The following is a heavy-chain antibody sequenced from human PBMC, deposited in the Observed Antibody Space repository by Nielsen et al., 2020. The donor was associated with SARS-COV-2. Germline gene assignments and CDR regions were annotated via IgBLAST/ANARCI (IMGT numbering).Heavy chain of an antibody. J-gene: IGHJ6*02. V-gene: IGHV3-53*01. D-gene: IGHD3-22*01. Sequence: GGSLRLSCAASGFSVSSSYMSWVRQAPGKGLEWVSVIYRGGSIYYADSVKGRFTISRDNSKNTLYLQMNSLRAEDTAVYYCARAPYYYDSSGYYYQTYYYGMDVWGQGTTVTVSS. CDR1: GFSVSSSY. CDR2: IYRGGSI. CDR3: ARAPYYYDSSGYYYQTYYYGMDV.